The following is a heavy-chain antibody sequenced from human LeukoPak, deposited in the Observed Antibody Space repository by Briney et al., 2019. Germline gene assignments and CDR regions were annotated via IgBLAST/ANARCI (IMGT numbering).Heavy chain of an antibody. CDR1: GGSINSITNY. CDR2: NYYSRST. CDR3: ARHLGLGYCSSTSCYSHYYYYYMDV. J-gene: IGHJ6*03. V-gene: IGHV4-39*01. Sequence: PSETLSLTCTVSGGSINSITNYWGWIRQPPGKGLEWIGSNYYSRSTYYNPSLKSRVTISIDTSKNQFSLKLSSVTAADTAVYYCARHLGLGYCSSTSCYSHYYYYYMDVWGKGTTVTISS. D-gene: IGHD2-2*01.